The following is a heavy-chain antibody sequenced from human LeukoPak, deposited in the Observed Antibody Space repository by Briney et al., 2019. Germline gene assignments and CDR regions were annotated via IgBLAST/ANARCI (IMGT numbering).Heavy chain of an antibody. CDR3: ARSPTSWYYGSGSYFSAPYYFDY. CDR1: GFTFSDYY. CDR2: ISSSGSTI. V-gene: IGHV3-11*04. D-gene: IGHD3-10*01. J-gene: IGHJ4*02. Sequence: PAGSLRLSCAASGFTFSDYYMSWIRQAPGKGLEWVSYISSSGSTIYYADSVKGRFTISRDNAKNSLYLQMNSLRAEDTAVYYCARSPTSWYYGSGSYFSAPYYFDYWGQGTLVTVSS.